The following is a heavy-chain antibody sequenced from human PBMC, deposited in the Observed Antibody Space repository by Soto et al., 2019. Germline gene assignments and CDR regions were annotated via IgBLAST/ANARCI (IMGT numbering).Heavy chain of an antibody. J-gene: IGHJ4*02. CDR3: ARDKGGYDLPGIVGYFDY. Sequence: SETLSLTCAVYGGFVTSGSYYWSWIRQPPGKGLEWIGDMSHSGSTNYNPSLKSRVTISVDTSKNQFSLKLSSVTAADTAVYYCARDKGGYDLPGIVGYFDYWGQGTLVTVSS. CDR2: MSHSGST. CDR1: GGFVTSGSYY. D-gene: IGHD5-12*01. V-gene: IGHV4-61*01.